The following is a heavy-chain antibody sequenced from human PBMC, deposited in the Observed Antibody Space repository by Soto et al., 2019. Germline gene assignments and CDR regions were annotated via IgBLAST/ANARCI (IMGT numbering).Heavy chain of an antibody. V-gene: IGHV3-11*01. J-gene: IGHJ4*02. D-gene: IGHD6-19*01. Sequence: ESGGGLVKPGGSLRLSCAASGFTFSNYYMAWIRQAPGKGLECLSYISSREVTIYYADSVKGRFTISRDNTKNSLYLQMSSLRDEDTGVYYCARVSASGWHVNGRDYFDSWGQGTLVTGSS. CDR1: GFTFSNYY. CDR2: ISSREVTI. CDR3: ARVSASGWHVNGRDYFDS.